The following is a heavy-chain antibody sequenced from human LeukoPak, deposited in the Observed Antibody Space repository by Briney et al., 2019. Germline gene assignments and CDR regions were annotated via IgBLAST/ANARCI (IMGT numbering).Heavy chain of an antibody. J-gene: IGHJ4*02. V-gene: IGHV3-21*01. D-gene: IGHD2-2*02. CDR2: FLSSSSYI. CDR3: ARGQVWYQLLYDYFDY. Sequence: GGSLRLSCAASGFTFSNYNMNWVRQAPGKGLEWVSSFLSSSSYIYYADSVKGRFTISRDNAKNSLYLQMNSLRAEDTAVYYCARGQVWYQLLYDYFDYWGQGTLVTVSS. CDR1: GFTFSNYN.